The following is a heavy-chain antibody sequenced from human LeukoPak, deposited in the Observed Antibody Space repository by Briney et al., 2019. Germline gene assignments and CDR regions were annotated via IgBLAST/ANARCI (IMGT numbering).Heavy chain of an antibody. Sequence: ASVKVSCKASGYTFAGYYMHWVGQAPGQGLEWMGWINPNSGGTNYAQKFQGRVTMTRDTSISTAYMELSRLRSDDTAVYYCARDRYDIVVVPAAIDFDYWGQGTLVTVSS. CDR3: ARDRYDIVVVPAAIDFDY. D-gene: IGHD2-2*01. CDR2: INPNSGGT. CDR1: GYTFAGYY. J-gene: IGHJ4*02. V-gene: IGHV1-2*02.